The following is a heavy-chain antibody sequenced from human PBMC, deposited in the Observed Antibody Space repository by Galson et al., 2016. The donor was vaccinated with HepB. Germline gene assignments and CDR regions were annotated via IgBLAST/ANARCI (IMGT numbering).Heavy chain of an antibody. CDR3: AKKLPGYTPFDS. CDR1: GFSFATYA. V-gene: IGHV3-23*01. Sequence: SLRLSCAASGFSFATYAMTWVRQAPGKGLEWVSTINTSGDGTSYADSVKGRFTIFRDNSKNPLYLQMNSLRAEDTAVYSCAKKLPGYTPFDSWGQGTLVTVSS. CDR2: INTSGDGT. J-gene: IGHJ4*02. D-gene: IGHD5-24*01.